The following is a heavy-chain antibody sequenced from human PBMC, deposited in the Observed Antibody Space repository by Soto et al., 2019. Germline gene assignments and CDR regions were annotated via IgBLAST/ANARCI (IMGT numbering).Heavy chain of an antibody. CDR1: GFTFPRPA. CDR2: IVVGSGNT. CDR3: AARSLTTHVDY. V-gene: IGHV1-58*02. Sequence: VKVSCKASGFTFPRPAMQRVRQARRQRLEWIGWIVVGSGNTNYAQKFQERVTITRDMSTSTAYMELSSLRSEDTAVYYCAARSLTTHVDYWGQGTLVTVSS. D-gene: IGHD7-27*01. J-gene: IGHJ4*02.